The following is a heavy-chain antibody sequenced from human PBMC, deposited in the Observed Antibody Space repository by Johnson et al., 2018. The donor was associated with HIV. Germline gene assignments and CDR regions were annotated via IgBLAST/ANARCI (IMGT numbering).Heavy chain of an antibody. CDR2: IKQDGSEK. J-gene: IGHJ3*02. CDR1: GFTFSSYA. D-gene: IGHD6-6*01. CDR3: ARAGIAARPPTRPPDAFDI. V-gene: IGHV3-7*02. Sequence: EVQLVESGGGLVQPGGSLRLSCAASGFTFSSYAMHWVRQAPGKGLEWVANIKQDGSEKYYADSVKGRCTISRDNSKNTLYLQMNSLGAEDTAVYYCARAGIAARPPTRPPDAFDIWGQGTMVTVSS.